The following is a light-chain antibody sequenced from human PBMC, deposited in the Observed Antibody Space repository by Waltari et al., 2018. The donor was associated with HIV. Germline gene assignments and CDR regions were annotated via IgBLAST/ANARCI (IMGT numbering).Light chain of an antibody. CDR3: AAWDDTLDGWV. CDR1: SSNIGSDT. V-gene: IGLV1-44*01. CDR2: FNN. J-gene: IGLJ3*02. Sequence: QSVLTQPPSASGTPGPRVTISCSGSSSNIGSDTVNWYQQLQGTAPNFLIYFNNQRPSGLRDLFSGSKCGTSASLAMSGVRSEDEADYYCAAWDDTLDGWVFGGGTKLTVL.